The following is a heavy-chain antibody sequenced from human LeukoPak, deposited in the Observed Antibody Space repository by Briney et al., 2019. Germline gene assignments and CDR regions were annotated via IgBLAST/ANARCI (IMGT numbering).Heavy chain of an antibody. D-gene: IGHD3-22*01. J-gene: IGHJ4*02. CDR2: ISSGGSNI. CDR1: GFTFSSYE. CDR3: ARTKVHYDRGGLYY. Sequence: GGSLRLSCAASGFTFSSYEMNWVRQAPGKGLEWVSYISSGGSNIYYADSVKGRFTISRDNAKNSLYLQMNRLRAEDTAVYYCARTKVHYDRGGLYYWGQGALVTVSS. V-gene: IGHV3-48*03.